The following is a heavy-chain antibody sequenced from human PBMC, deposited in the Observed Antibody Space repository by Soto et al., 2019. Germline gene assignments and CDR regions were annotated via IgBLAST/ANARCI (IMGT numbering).Heavy chain of an antibody. CDR3: ARGATTSLHYFDY. CDR2: IKQDGSEK. CDR1: GVTFSSYW. Sequence: WWSLRLSCASSGVTFSSYWMSWVRQTPGKGLEWVANIKQDGSEKYYVDSVKGRFTISRDNAKNSLYLQMNSLRAEDTAVYYCARGATTSLHYFDYWGQGTLVTVSS. V-gene: IGHV3-7*04. J-gene: IGHJ4*02. D-gene: IGHD1-26*01.